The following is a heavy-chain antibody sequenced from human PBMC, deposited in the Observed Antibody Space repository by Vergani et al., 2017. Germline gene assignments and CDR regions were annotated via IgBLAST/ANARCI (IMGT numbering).Heavy chain of an antibody. J-gene: IGHJ5*02. D-gene: IGHD3-16*02. CDR1: GGSFSGYY. CDR2: IYYSGST. V-gene: IGHV4-34*01. Sequence: QVQLQQWGAGLLKPSETLSLTCAVYGGSFSGYYWSWIRQPPGKGLEWIGYIYYSGSTYYNPSLKSRVTISVDTSKNQFSLKLSSVTAADTAVYYCARAGHYDYIWGSYRWNWFDPWGQGTLVTVSS. CDR3: ARAGHYDYIWGSYRWNWFDP.